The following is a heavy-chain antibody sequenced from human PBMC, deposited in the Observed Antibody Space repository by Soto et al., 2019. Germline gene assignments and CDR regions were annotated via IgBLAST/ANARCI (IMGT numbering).Heavy chain of an antibody. J-gene: IGHJ4*02. V-gene: IGHV3-48*01. CDR1: GFSFSSYT. CDR2: ITRSSTTM. CDR3: ARGREYCSGDNCYETGSDY. D-gene: IGHD2-15*01. Sequence: EVQLVESGGGLVQPGGSLRLSCTASGFSFSSYTMNWVRQAPGKGLEWISSITRSSTTMYYRDSVKGRFTISRDNAKTSLYLQMISLRVEASAVYYCARGREYCSGDNCYETGSDYWGEGTLVTVSS.